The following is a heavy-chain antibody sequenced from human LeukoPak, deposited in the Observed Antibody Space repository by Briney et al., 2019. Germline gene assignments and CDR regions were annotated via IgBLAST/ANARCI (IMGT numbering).Heavy chain of an antibody. CDR3: ARHPAGVDAFDV. V-gene: IGHV4-39*01. CDR1: GGSISSTSHY. Sequence: SETLSLTCTVSGGSISSTSHYWDWIRQPPGKGLEWIGSIYYSGSTCYSPSLKSRVTISVDTSNNQFSLTLSSVTAADTAVYYCARHPAGVDAFDVWGQGTMVTVSS. J-gene: IGHJ3*01. CDR2: IYYSGST.